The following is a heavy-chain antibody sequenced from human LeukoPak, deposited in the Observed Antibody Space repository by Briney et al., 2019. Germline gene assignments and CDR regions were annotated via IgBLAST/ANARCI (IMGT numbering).Heavy chain of an antibody. CDR3: ARDPVGSSSSGNY. CDR1: GYSISSGYY. Sequence: PSETLSLTCTVSGYSISSGYYWGWIRQPPGKGLEWIGSIYHSGSTYYNPSLKSRVTISADTSKNQFSLKLSSVTAADTAVYYCARDPVGSSSSGNYWGQGTLVTVSP. CDR2: IYHSGST. V-gene: IGHV4-38-2*02. D-gene: IGHD6-6*01. J-gene: IGHJ4*02.